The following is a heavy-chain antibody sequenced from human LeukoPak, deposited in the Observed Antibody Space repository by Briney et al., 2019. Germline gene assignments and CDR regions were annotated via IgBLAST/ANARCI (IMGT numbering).Heavy chain of an antibody. CDR1: GSIFTNYW. D-gene: IGHD6-19*01. Sequence: GASLQISCTGSGSIFTNYWIGWGRPLPGEGLEWGGIIYPGDSDTRYSPSFQGQVTSSADKSNSTAYLQWSSLKASDTAMYYCARTIALAGKMYNWFDPWGQGTLVTVSS. CDR3: ARTIALAGKMYNWFDP. V-gene: IGHV5-51*01. CDR2: IYPGDSDT. J-gene: IGHJ5*02.